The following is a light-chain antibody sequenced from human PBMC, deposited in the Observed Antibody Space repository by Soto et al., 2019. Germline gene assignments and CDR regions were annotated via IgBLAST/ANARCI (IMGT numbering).Light chain of an antibody. J-gene: IGKJ5*01. CDR1: QSISSW. V-gene: IGKV1-5*01. CDR3: HSRA. Sequence: DIPLTQSASTLSVSLGDRVTITCRASQSISSWLAWYQQKPGKAPKLLIYDASTLESGVPSRFSGSGYETEFTLTISRLQPDDVATYFCHSRAFGQGTRLEIK. CDR2: DAS.